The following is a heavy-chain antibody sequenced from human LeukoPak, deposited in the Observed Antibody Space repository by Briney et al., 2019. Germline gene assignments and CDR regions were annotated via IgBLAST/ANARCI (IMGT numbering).Heavy chain of an antibody. V-gene: IGHV4-38-2*01. J-gene: IGHJ5*02. Sequence: SETLSLTCAVSGYSISSGYYWGWIRQPPGKGLQWIGSIFQRGYSYYNPSLKSRVTISVDTSKNQFSLKLSSVTAADTAVYYCARGRGLLLWFGELLYKCWFDPWGQGTLVTVSS. CDR2: IFQRGYS. D-gene: IGHD3-10*01. CDR3: ARGRGLLLWFGELLYKCWFDP. CDR1: GYSISSGYY.